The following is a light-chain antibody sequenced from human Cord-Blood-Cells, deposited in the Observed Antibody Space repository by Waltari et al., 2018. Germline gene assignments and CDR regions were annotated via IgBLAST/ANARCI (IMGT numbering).Light chain of an antibody. J-gene: IGLJ3*02. V-gene: IGLV2-23*01. CDR2: EGS. CDR3: CSYAGSSTV. CDR1: SSDVGSYNP. Sequence: QSALTQPASVSGSPGQSITISCTGTSSDVGSYNPVPWYQQHPGKAPKLMIYEGSKRPSGVSNRFSGSKSGNTASLTISGLQAEDEADYYCCSYAGSSTVFGGGTKLTVL.